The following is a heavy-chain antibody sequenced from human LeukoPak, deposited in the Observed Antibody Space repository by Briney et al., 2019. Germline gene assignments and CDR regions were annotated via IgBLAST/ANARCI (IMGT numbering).Heavy chain of an antibody. CDR3: ARDVLWFGEGQGLDV. V-gene: IGHV3-66*01. Sequence: PGGSLRLSCAASGFTVNSDFMSWVRQAPGKGLEWVSVIRSGGNTHYADSVKGRFTISRDNSRNTVYLQMNSLRAEDTAVYYCARDVLWFGEGQGLDVWGQGTMVTVSS. J-gene: IGHJ6*02. D-gene: IGHD3-10*01. CDR1: GFTVNSDF. CDR2: IRSGGNT.